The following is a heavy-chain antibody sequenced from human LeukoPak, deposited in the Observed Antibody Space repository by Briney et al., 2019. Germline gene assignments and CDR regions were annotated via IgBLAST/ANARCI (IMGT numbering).Heavy chain of an antibody. CDR1: GFTFSSYS. CDR3: ARGRSGYYYDSSGYYPDFDY. D-gene: IGHD3-22*01. V-gene: IGHV3-21*01. Sequence: GGSLRLSCAASGFTFSSYSMNWVRQAPGKGLEWVSSISSSSSYIYYADSVKGRFTISRDNAKNPLYLQMNSLRAEDTAVYYCARGRSGYYYDSSGYYPDFDYWGQGTLVTVSS. CDR2: ISSSSSYI. J-gene: IGHJ4*02.